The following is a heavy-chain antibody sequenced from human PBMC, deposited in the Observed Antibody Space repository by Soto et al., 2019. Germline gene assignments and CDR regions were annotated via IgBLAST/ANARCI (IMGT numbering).Heavy chain of an antibody. J-gene: IGHJ5*02. CDR1: GGSISSGGYS. CDR3: ARGVVVPAATLGWFDP. D-gene: IGHD2-2*01. Sequence: SETLSLTCAVSGGSISSGGYSWSWIRQPPGKGLEWIGYIYHSGSTYYNPSLKSRVTISVDRSKNQFSLKLSSVTAADTAVYYCARGVVVPAATLGWFDPWGQGTLVTVSS. V-gene: IGHV4-30-2*01. CDR2: IYHSGST.